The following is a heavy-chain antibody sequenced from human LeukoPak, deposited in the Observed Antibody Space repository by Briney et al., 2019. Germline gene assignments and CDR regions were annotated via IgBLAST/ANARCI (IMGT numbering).Heavy chain of an antibody. V-gene: IGHV4-59*01. CDR2: IYYTGST. Sequence: SETLSLTCPVSGGSISTYYWSWIRQPPGKGLEGIGYIYYTGSTNYNPSLKSRVTISIDMSKNQFSLKLSSVTAADTAVYFCARWGDPTGTFDNWGQGTLVTVSS. CDR3: ARWGDPTGTFDN. CDR1: GGSISTYY. J-gene: IGHJ4*02. D-gene: IGHD1-1*01.